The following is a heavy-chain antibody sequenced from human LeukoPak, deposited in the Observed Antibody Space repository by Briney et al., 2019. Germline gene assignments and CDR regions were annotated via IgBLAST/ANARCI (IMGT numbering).Heavy chain of an antibody. D-gene: IGHD5-12*01. J-gene: IGHJ5*02. CDR3: ARDVPSSGYDSSP. V-gene: IGHV1-2*02. Sequence: ASVKVSCKASGYTFTGYHIHWVRQAPGQGLEWMGWINPNNGGTNYAQNFLGRVTMTRDTSISTGYMELSSLTSDDTAVYYCARDVPSSGYDSSPWGQGTLVTVSS. CDR1: GYTFTGYH. CDR2: INPNNGGT.